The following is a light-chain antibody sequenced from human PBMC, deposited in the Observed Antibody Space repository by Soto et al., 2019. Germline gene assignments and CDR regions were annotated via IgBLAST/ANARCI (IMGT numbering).Light chain of an antibody. J-gene: IGKJ1*01. V-gene: IGKV1-9*01. CDR3: QQLNGYPPT. CDR2: AAS. CDR1: QGVSTY. Sequence: DIQLTQSPSFLSASVGDRVTITCRASQGVSTYLAWYQQKPGTAPKLLVYAASTLQSGVPSRFSGSGAGTEFTLTISSLQPEDFATDYCQQLNGYPPTFGQGTKVEIK.